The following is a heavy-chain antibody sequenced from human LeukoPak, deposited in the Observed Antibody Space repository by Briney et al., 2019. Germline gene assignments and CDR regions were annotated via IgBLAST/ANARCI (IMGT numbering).Heavy chain of an antibody. CDR3: ARGDSRGWGL. Sequence: PGGSLRLSCAASGFTFSTYWMTWVRQAPGKGLGWVANIKDDGRDKYYVDSVKGRFTISRDNAKNSLYLQMNSLRAEDTAVYYCARGDSRGWGLWGQGTLVTVSS. D-gene: IGHD3-22*01. J-gene: IGHJ4*02. CDR1: GFTFSTYW. V-gene: IGHV3-7*01. CDR2: IKDDGRDK.